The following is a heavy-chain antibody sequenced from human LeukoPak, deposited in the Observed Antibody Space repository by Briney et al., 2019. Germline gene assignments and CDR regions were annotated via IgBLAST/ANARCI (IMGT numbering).Heavy chain of an antibody. CDR2: IKQDGSEK. CDR1: GFTFSDYY. J-gene: IGHJ4*02. D-gene: IGHD2-21*02. Sequence: GGSLRLSCAASGFTFSDYYMSWIRQAPGKGLEWVANIKQDGSEKYYVDSVKGRFIISRDNAKNSLYLQMNSLRAEDTAVYYCARVVGDCWYFDYWGQGTLVTVSS. CDR3: ARVVGDCWYFDY. V-gene: IGHV3-7*01.